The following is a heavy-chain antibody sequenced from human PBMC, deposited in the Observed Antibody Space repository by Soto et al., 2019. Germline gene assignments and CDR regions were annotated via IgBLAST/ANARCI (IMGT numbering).Heavy chain of an antibody. Sequence: ASVKVSCKASGYTFFTYDISWVRQAPGQGLEWMGWISTYSGDTKYAQKFQGRVTMTTDTSTTTAYLELRSLRSDDTAVYYCARHHGPTTSENWFDPWGQGTRVTVSS. CDR1: GYTFFTYD. J-gene: IGHJ5*02. CDR2: ISTYSGDT. CDR3: ARHHGPTTSENWFDP. D-gene: IGHD5-12*01. V-gene: IGHV1-18*01.